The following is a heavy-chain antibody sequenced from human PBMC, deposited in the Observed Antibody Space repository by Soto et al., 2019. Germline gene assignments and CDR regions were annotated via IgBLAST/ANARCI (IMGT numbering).Heavy chain of an antibody. J-gene: IGHJ6*02. Sequence: TSETLSLTCAVSGGSISSSNWWSWVRQPPGKGLEWIGEIYHSGSTNYNPSLKSRVTISVDKSKNQFSLKLSSVTAADTAVYYCASSGSGIYYGMDVWGQGTTVTVSS. V-gene: IGHV4-4*02. D-gene: IGHD3-10*01. CDR1: GGSISSSNW. CDR2: IYHSGST. CDR3: ASSGSGIYYGMDV.